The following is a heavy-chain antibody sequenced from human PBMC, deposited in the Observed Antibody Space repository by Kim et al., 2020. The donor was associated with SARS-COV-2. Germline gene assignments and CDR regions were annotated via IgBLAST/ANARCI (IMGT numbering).Heavy chain of an antibody. J-gene: IGHJ4*02. V-gene: IGHV3-30*02. Sequence: YYADSVKGRFTISRDNSKNTLYLQMNSLRAEDTAVYYCAKEWSRVRLPDYWGQGTLVTVSS. CDR3: AKEWSRVRLPDY. D-gene: IGHD5-12*01.